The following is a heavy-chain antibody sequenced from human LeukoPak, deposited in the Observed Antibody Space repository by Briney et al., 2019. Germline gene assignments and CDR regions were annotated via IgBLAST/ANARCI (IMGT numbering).Heavy chain of an antibody. Sequence: GGSLRLSCAASGFIFSSYGMHWVRQAPGKGLEWVAVISYDGSNKYYADSVKGRFTISRDNSKNTLYLQMNSLRAEDTAVYYCAKDLPGYCSSTSCYAPLDYWGQGTLVTVSS. J-gene: IGHJ4*02. D-gene: IGHD2-2*01. CDR3: AKDLPGYCSSTSCYAPLDY. V-gene: IGHV3-30*18. CDR2: ISYDGSNK. CDR1: GFIFSSYG.